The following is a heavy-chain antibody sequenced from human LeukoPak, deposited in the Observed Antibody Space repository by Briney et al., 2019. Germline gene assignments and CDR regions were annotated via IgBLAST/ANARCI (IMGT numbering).Heavy chain of an antibody. D-gene: IGHD4-17*01. CDR3: AKDSSVTTLDY. CDR1: GFTFSSYG. V-gene: IGHV3-33*06. CDR2: IWYDGSNK. J-gene: IGHJ4*02. Sequence: GGSLRLSCAASGFTFSSYGMHWVRQAPGKGLEWVAVIWYDGSNKYYADSVKGRFTISRDNSKNTLYLQMNSLRAEDTAVYYCAKDSSVTTLDYWGQGTLVTVSS.